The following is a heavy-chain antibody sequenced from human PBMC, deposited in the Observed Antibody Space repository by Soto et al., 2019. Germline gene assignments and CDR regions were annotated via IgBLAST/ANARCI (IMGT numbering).Heavy chain of an antibody. CDR2: ISPGDSDT. CDR3: AGHPCGGYDAMNF. D-gene: IGHD3-10*01. CDR1: GYIFTDYW. Sequence: ESLKISCKGSGYIFTDYWIDWVRQMPGKGLEWMGIISPGDSDTRYSPSTQGQLTISVDKSVSTASLQTSSLKASDTGMSYCAGHPCGGYDAMNFWGQGTTVTVSS. V-gene: IGHV5-51*01. J-gene: IGHJ6*02.